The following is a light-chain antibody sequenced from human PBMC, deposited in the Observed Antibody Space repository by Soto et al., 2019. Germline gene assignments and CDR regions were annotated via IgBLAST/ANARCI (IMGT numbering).Light chain of an antibody. CDR2: DVS. Sequence: QSALTQPASVSGSPGQSITISCTGTSSDVGGYNYVSWYQQHPGKAPKLMIYDVSNRPSGVSNRFSGSKSGNTASLTISGLQAEDEADYNCSSYTSSSIVVFGGGTKVTVL. J-gene: IGLJ2*01. CDR3: SSYTSSSIVV. CDR1: SSDVGGYNY. V-gene: IGLV2-14*01.